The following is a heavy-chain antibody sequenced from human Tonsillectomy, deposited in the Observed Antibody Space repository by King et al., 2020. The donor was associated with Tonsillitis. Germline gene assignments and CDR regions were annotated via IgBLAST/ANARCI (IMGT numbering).Heavy chain of an antibody. D-gene: IGHD6-19*01. J-gene: IGHJ4*02. CDR3: CSSGWDY. CDR2: ISSSSITI. CDR1: GFTFSSYS. Sequence: VQLVESGGGLVQPGGSLRLSCAASGFTFSSYSMNWVRQAPGKGLEWVSYISSSSITIYYADSVKGRFTISRDNAKNSLYLQMNSLRAEDTAVYYCCSSGWDYWGQGTLVTVPS. V-gene: IGHV3-48*04.